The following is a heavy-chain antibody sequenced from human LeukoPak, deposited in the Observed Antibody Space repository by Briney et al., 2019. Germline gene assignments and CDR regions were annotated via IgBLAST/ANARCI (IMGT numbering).Heavy chain of an antibody. CDR2: IYYSGST. V-gene: IGHV4-39*01. D-gene: IGHD6-19*01. CDR3: ARLRQLEYSSGWYFDY. J-gene: IGHJ4*02. CDR1: GGSISSSSYY. Sequence: SETLSLTCTVSGGSISSSSYYWGWIRQPPGKGLEWIGSIYYSGSTYYNPSLKSRVTISVDTSKNQFSLKLSSVTAADTAVYYCARLRQLEYSSGWYFDYWGQGTLVTVSS.